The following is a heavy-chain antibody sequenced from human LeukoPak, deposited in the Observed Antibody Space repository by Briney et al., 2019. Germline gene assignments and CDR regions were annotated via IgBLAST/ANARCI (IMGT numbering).Heavy chain of an antibody. V-gene: IGHV4-34*01. Sequence: PSETLSLTCAVYGGSFSGYYWSWIRQPPGKGLEWIGEINHSGSTNYNPSLKSRVTISVDTSKNQFSLKLSSVTAADTAVYYCARCGNRSHYRGNWFDPWGQGTLVTVPS. CDR1: GGSFSGYY. CDR2: INHSGST. D-gene: IGHD2/OR15-2a*01. CDR3: ARCGNRSHYRGNWFDP. J-gene: IGHJ5*02.